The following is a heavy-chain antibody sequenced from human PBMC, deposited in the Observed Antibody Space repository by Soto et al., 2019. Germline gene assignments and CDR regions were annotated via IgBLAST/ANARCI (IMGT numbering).Heavy chain of an antibody. J-gene: IGHJ5*02. Sequence: QITLKESGPTLVKPTQTLTLTCTFSGFSLSTSGVGVGWIRQPPGKALEWLALIYWDDDKRYSPSLKSRLTIPKDPSKNQVVHTMTNLDPVDTATYYCARQGGYWSGGSCYSRWFDPWGQGTLVTVSS. CDR1: GFSLSTSGVG. V-gene: IGHV2-5*02. D-gene: IGHD2-15*01. CDR2: IYWDDDK. CDR3: ARQGGYWSGGSCYSRWFDP.